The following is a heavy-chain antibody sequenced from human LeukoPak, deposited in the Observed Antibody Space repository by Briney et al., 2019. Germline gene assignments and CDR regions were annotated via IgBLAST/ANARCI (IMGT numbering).Heavy chain of an antibody. CDR1: GGSVSSGSYY. V-gene: IGHV4-61*01. J-gene: IGHJ4*02. Sequence: SETLSLTCTVSGGSVSSGSYYWSWIRQPPGKGLEWIGYIYYSGSTNYNPSLKSRVTISVDTSKNQFSLKLSSVTAADTAVYYCAKYSSSWRVGIFDYWGRGTLVTVSS. CDR2: IYYSGST. CDR3: AKYSSSWRVGIFDY. D-gene: IGHD6-13*01.